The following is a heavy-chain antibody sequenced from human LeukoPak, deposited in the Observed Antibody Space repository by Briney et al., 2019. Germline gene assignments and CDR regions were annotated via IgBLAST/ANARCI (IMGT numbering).Heavy chain of an antibody. Sequence: SETLSLTCTVSGGSISSYYWSWIRQPPGKGLEWIGYISYSGSTNYNPSLKSRVSISVDTSKNQFSLKLSSVTAADTAVYYCVRHSRVVAFDYWGQGNLVTVSS. V-gene: IGHV4-59*08. CDR3: VRHSRVVAFDY. J-gene: IGHJ4*02. CDR2: ISYSGST. CDR1: GGSISSYY. D-gene: IGHD2-15*01.